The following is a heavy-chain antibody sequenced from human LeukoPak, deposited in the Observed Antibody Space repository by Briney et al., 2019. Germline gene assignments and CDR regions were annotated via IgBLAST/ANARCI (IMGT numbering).Heavy chain of an antibody. CDR3: ARDEPVVGGTLVDY. J-gene: IGHJ4*02. CDR2: ISGYNGNT. V-gene: IGHV1-18*01. D-gene: IGHD1-26*01. CDR1: GYTFKTYG. Sequence: ASVKVSCKASGYTFKTYGITWVRQAPGQGLEWMGWISGYNGNTNYAQKFQGRVTMTTDTFTSTAYIELRSLRYDDTAVYYCARDEPVVGGTLVDYWGQGTLVTVSS.